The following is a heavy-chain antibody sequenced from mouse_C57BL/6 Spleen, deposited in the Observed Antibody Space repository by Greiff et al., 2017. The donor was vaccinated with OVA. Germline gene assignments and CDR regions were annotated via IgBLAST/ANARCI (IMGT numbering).Heavy chain of an antibody. Sequence: EVKLMESGPELVKPGASVKMSCKASGYTFTDYNMHWVKQSHGKSLEWIGYINPNNGGTSYNQKFKGKATLTVNKSSSTAYMELRSLTSEDSAVYYCAALTGTDYAMDYWGQGTSVTVSS. CDR1: GYTFTDYN. J-gene: IGHJ4*01. CDR3: AALTGTDYAMDY. V-gene: IGHV1-22*01. D-gene: IGHD4-1*01. CDR2: INPNNGGT.